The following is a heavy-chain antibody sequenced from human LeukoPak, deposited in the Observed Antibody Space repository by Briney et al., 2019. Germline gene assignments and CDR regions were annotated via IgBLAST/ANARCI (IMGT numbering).Heavy chain of an antibody. Sequence: GGSLRLSCAASGFTFSNAWMSWVRQAPGKGLEWVGRIKSKTDCGTTDYAAPVKGRFTISRDDSKNTLYLQMNSLKTEDTAVYYCTPEGPFDYWGQGTLVTVSS. V-gene: IGHV3-15*01. CDR1: GFTFSNAW. CDR2: IKSKTDCGTT. CDR3: TPEGPFDY. J-gene: IGHJ4*02.